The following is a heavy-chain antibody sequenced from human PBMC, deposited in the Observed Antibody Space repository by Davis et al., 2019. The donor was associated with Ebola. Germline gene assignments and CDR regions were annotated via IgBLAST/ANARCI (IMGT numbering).Heavy chain of an antibody. D-gene: IGHD6-19*01. Sequence: GGSLRLSCKGSGYSFTSYWIGWVRQMPGKGLEWMGIIYPGDSDTRYSPSFQGQVTISADKSISTAYLQWSSLKASDTAMYYCARLRGAFGSGWDGLVDYWGQGTLVTVSS. J-gene: IGHJ4*02. V-gene: IGHV5-51*01. CDR3: ARLRGAFGSGWDGLVDY. CDR1: GYSFTSYW. CDR2: IYPGDSDT.